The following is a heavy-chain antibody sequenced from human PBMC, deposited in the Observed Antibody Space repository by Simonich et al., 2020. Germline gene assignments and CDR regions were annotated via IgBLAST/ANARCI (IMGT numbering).Heavy chain of an antibody. D-gene: IGHD5-18*01. CDR2: IKSKTDGGTT. V-gene: IGHV3-15*01. Sequence: VQLVESGGGVVQPGRSLRLSCAASGFTFSSSGMHWVRQAPGKGREWVGRIKSKTDGGTTDYASPVKGRFTISRDDSKNTLYLQMNSLKTEDTAVYYCTTDLRVRGYSYGYDYWGQGTLVTVSS. CDR1: GFTFSSSG. CDR3: TTDLRVRGYSYGYDY. J-gene: IGHJ4*02.